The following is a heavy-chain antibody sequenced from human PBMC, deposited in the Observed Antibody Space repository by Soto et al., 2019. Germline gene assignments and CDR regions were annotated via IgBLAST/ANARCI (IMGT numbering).Heavy chain of an antibody. Sequence: QVQLVQSGAEVKKPGSSVKVSCKASGGTFSNYAISWVRQAPGQGLEWMGGITPIFGAANYAQKFQGRVTITADESTNTAYIELGRLTSEDPALSYCARSWSYDNLTTYSYWGQGTLVTVSS. D-gene: IGHD3-9*01. CDR1: GGTFSNYA. V-gene: IGHV1-69*01. J-gene: IGHJ4*02. CDR2: ITPIFGAA. CDR3: ARSWSYDNLTTYSY.